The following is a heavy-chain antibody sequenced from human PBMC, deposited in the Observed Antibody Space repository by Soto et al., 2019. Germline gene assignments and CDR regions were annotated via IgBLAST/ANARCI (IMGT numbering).Heavy chain of an antibody. Sequence: SETLSLTCTVSDDSSSSYKWSWIRQPPGRRLEWIGYIDSSGGTSYNPSLQSRVTISVDTSKNQFSLKLYSVTAADTALYYCARGFYDTSGYSAPFDSWGQGTLVTVSS. V-gene: IGHV4-59*01. CDR2: IDSSGGT. J-gene: IGHJ4*02. CDR1: DDSSSSYK. D-gene: IGHD3-22*01. CDR3: ARGFYDTSGYSAPFDS.